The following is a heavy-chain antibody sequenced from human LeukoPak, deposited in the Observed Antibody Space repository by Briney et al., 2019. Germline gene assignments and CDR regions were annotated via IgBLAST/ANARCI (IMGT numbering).Heavy chain of an antibody. D-gene: IGHD2-15*01. Sequence: SETLSLTCAVYGGSFSGYYWSWIRQPPGKGLEWIGEINHSGSTDYNPSLKSRVTISVDTSKNQFSLKLSSVTAADTAVYYCVRASVHSGGAFDIWGQGTVVTVSS. J-gene: IGHJ3*02. CDR1: GGSFSGYY. CDR2: INHSGST. V-gene: IGHV4-34*01. CDR3: VRASVHSGGAFDI.